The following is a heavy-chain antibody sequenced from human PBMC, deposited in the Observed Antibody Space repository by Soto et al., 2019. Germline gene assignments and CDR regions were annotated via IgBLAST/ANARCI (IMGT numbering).Heavy chain of an antibody. CDR1: GYTFTGHY. D-gene: IGHD1-26*01. J-gene: IGHJ4*02. CDR3: GRGRSGQIVVFY. CDR2: IGPESGAT. V-gene: IGHV1-2*02. Sequence: ASVKVSCKASGYTFTGHYIHWVRQAPEQGPEWMGEIGPESGATRYAQKFQGRVTMTRDTSITTVYMELNNLSPDDTAVYYCGRGRSGQIVVFYWGQGTPVTVS.